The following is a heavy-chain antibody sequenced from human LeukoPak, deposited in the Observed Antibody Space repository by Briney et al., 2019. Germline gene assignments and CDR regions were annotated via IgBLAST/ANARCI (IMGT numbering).Heavy chain of an antibody. CDR1: GYTFTSYG. Sequence: ATVKVSCKASGYTFTSYGISWVRQAPGQGLEWMGWMNPNSGNTGSAQKFQGRVTMTRNTSISTAYMELSSLRSEDTAVYYCARKYSSGWKLSVFQHWGQGTLVTVSS. CDR3: ARKYSSGWKLSVFQH. V-gene: IGHV1-8*02. J-gene: IGHJ1*01. D-gene: IGHD6-19*01. CDR2: MNPNSGNT.